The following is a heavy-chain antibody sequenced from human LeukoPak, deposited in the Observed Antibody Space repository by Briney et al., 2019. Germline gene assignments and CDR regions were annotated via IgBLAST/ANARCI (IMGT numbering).Heavy chain of an antibody. D-gene: IGHD6-19*01. CDR2: IHYSGST. CDR1: GGSITSSSYF. CDR3: ARAFDGSGWLRGFYFDF. V-gene: IGHV4-39*07. J-gene: IGHJ4*02. Sequence: PSETLSLTCTVSGGSITSSSYFWGWIRQPPGKGLEWIASIHYSGSTYYNPSLKSRVTMSVDTSKNQFSLKLSSVTAADTAVYYCARAFDGSGWLRGFYFDFWGQGTLVAVSS.